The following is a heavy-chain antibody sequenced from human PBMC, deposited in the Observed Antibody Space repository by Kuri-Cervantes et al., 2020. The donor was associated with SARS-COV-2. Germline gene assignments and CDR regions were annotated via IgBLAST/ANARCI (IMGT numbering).Heavy chain of an antibody. CDR2: VYYTGST. CDR1: GDSITNYY. J-gene: IGHJ4*02. V-gene: IGHV4-59*01. Sequence: SETLSLTCTVSGDSITNYYWSWIRQPPGKGLEWIGYVYYTGSTNYKPSLESRVTMSVDTSKNKLSLKLNSVTVADTAVYYCARECADGSGSYFDYWGQGTLVTVSS. CDR3: ARECADGSGSYFDY. D-gene: IGHD3-10*01.